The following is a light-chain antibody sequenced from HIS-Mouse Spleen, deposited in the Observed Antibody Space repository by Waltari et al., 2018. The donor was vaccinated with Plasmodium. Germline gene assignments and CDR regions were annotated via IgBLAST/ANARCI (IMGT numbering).Light chain of an antibody. CDR1: QGISRY. J-gene: IGKJ4*01. CDR3: QQYYSYLLT. Sequence: AIRMTQSPSSFSASTGDRVTITCRASQGISRYLSWYQQKPGKAPKLLIYAASTLQSGVPSRFSGSGSGTDFTLTISCLQSEDFATYYCQQYYSYLLTFGGGTKVEIK. CDR2: AAS. V-gene: IGKV1-8*01.